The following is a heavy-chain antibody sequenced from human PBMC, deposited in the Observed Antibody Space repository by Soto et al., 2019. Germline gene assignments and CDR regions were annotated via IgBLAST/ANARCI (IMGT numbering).Heavy chain of an antibody. CDR2: IYYSGST. CDR3: ARDLGSSAWYYYYGMDV. V-gene: IGHV4-59*01. D-gene: IGHD6-6*01. J-gene: IGHJ6*02. Sequence: YVTLRRTWPVACGTIIGYYWSWILPPPGKGLEWIGYIYYSGSTNYNPSLKSRVTISVDTSKNQFSLKLSSVTAADTAVYYCARDLGSSAWYYYYGMDVWGQGTTVTVSS. CDR1: CGTIIGYY.